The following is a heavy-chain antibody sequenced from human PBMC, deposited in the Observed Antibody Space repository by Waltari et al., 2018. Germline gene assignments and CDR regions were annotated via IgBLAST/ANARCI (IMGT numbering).Heavy chain of an antibody. CDR2: INPKSGAT. CDR3: ARDLFPNFWSGYGFDI. Sequence: QVHLVQSGAEVKKPGASVRVSCKTCGYTFSDYYIYWVRQAPGQGLEWMGWINPKSGATNPAQKFQGRVTLTRDTSTSTVYMELRGLTSDDTAIFYCARDLFPNFWSGYGFDIWGQGTKVTVSS. J-gene: IGHJ3*02. CDR1: GYTFSDYY. D-gene: IGHD3-3*01. V-gene: IGHV1-2*02.